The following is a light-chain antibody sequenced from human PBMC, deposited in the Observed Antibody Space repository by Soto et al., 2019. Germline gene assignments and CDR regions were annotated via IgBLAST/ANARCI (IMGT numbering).Light chain of an antibody. V-gene: IGKV3-11*01. Sequence: EIVLTQSPVTLSLSPGESATLSCRASQNVRSYLAWYQQRPGQAPRLLIYDASTRATGIPARFSGSGSGTDFTLSISSLEPEDFAVYCCQQRSNWPGTFGGGTKVDIK. CDR1: QNVRSY. CDR3: QQRSNWPGT. J-gene: IGKJ4*01. CDR2: DAS.